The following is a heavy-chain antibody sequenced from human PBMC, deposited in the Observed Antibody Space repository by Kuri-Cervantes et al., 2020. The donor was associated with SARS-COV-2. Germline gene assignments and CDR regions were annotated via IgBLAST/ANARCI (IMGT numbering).Heavy chain of an antibody. CDR3: ARGRYDFDY. V-gene: IGHV3-48*01. J-gene: IGHJ4*02. CDR1: GFTFSSYS. Sequence: GESLKISCAASGFTFSSYSMNWVRQAPGKGLEWVSYISSSSSTTYYADSVKGRFTISRDNAKNSLYLQMNSLRAEDTAVYYCARGRYDFDYWGQGTLVTVSS. D-gene: IGHD3-22*01. CDR2: ISSSSSTT.